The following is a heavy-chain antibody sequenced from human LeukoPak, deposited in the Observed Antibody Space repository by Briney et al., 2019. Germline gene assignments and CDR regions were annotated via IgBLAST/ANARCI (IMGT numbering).Heavy chain of an antibody. Sequence: PGGSLRLSCAASGFTFSDYYMSWIRQAPGKGLEWVSYISSSGSTTYYADSVKGRFTISRDNSKNTLYLQMNSLRAEDTAVYYCAKDIGSSSWYDAFDIWGQGTMVTVSS. J-gene: IGHJ3*02. CDR2: ISSSGSTT. D-gene: IGHD6-13*01. CDR1: GFTFSDYY. CDR3: AKDIGSSSWYDAFDI. V-gene: IGHV3-11*01.